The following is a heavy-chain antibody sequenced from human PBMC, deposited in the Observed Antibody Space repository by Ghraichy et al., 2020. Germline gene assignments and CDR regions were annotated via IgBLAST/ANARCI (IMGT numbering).Heavy chain of an antibody. J-gene: IGHJ5*02. Sequence: SETLSLTYTVSGGSISSYYWSWIRQPPGKGLEWIGYIYYSGSTNYNPSLKSRVTISVDTSKNQFSLKLSSVTAADTAVYYCARDRYSSSWYPNWFDPWGQGTLVTVSS. V-gene: IGHV4-59*01. CDR3: ARDRYSSSWYPNWFDP. CDR1: GGSISSYY. CDR2: IYYSGST. D-gene: IGHD6-13*01.